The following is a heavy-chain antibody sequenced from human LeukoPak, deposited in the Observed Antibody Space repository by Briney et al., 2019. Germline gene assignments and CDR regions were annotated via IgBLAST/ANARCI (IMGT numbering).Heavy chain of an antibody. D-gene: IGHD1-26*01. Sequence: ASVKVSCKASGYTFTSYGISWVRQAPGQGLEWMGWISAYNGNTNYAQKLQGRVTMTTDTSTSTAYMELRSLRSEVTAVYYCATAPLYSGRYYRHMDVWGKGTTVTVSS. V-gene: IGHV1-18*01. CDR1: GYTFTSYG. J-gene: IGHJ6*03. CDR3: ATAPLYSGRYYRHMDV. CDR2: ISAYNGNT.